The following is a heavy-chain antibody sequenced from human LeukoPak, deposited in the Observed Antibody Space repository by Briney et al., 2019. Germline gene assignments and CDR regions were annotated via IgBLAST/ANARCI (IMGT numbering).Heavy chain of an antibody. CDR3: ANAYDSSGYYGY. Sequence: GGSLRLSSAASGFTFSSYAMSWVRQAPGKGLEWVSAISGSGGSTYYADSVKGRFTISRDNSKNTLYLQMDSLRAEDTAVYYCANAYDSSGYYGYWGQGTLVTVSS. CDR1: GFTFSSYA. J-gene: IGHJ4*02. V-gene: IGHV3-23*01. CDR2: ISGSGGST. D-gene: IGHD3-22*01.